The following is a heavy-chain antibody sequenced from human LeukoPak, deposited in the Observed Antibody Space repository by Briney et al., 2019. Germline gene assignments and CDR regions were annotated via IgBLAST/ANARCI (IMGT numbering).Heavy chain of an antibody. V-gene: IGHV4-61*02. CDR1: GGSISSGSYY. CDR2: IYTSGST. Sequence: SQTLSLTCTVSGGSISSGSYYWSWIRRPAGKGLEWIGRIYTSGSTNYNPSLKSRVTISVDTSKNQFSLKLSSVTAADTAVYYCARADYYYMDVWGKGTTVTVSS. CDR3: ARADYYYMDV. J-gene: IGHJ6*03.